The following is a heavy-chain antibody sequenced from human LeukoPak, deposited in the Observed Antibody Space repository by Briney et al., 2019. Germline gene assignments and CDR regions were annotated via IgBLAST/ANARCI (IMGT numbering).Heavy chain of an antibody. CDR2: IRYDGSNQ. D-gene: IGHD5-12*01. CDR3: AKDLDIVATRGAY. V-gene: IGHV3-30*02. J-gene: IGHJ4*02. Sequence: PGGSLRLSCAASGFTFSSYGMHWVRQAPGKVLEWVAFIRYDGSNQYYADSVKGRFTISRDNSKNTLYLQMNSLRAEDTAVYYCAKDLDIVATRGAYWGQGTLVTVSS. CDR1: GFTFSSYG.